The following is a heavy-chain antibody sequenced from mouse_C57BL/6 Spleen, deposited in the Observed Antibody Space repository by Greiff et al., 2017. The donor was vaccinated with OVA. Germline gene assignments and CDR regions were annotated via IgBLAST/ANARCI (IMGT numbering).Heavy chain of an antibody. D-gene: IGHD1-1*01. CDR1: GYTFTSYG. CDR2: IYPRSGNT. V-gene: IGHV1-81*01. Sequence: VQLQQSGAELARPGASVKLSCKASGYTFTSYGISWAKQRTGQGLEWIGEIYPRSGNTYYNEKFKGKATLTADKSSSTAYMELRSLTSEDSAVYFCARSLIYYGSSDWYFDVWGTGTTVTVSS. J-gene: IGHJ1*03. CDR3: ARSLIYYGSSDWYFDV.